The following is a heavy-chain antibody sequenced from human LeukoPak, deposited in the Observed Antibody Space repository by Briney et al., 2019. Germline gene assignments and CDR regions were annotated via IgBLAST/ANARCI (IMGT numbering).Heavy chain of an antibody. CDR3: ARDCFGYGSGSYYNLWFDP. J-gene: IGHJ5*02. D-gene: IGHD3-10*01. Sequence: SETLSLTCAVYGGSFSGYYWSWIRQPPGKGLEWIGSIYYSGSTYYNPSLKSRVTISVDTSKNQFSLRLSSVTAADTAVYYCARDCFGYGSGSYYNLWFDPWGQGTLVTVSS. CDR1: GGSFSGYY. V-gene: IGHV4-34*01. CDR2: IYYSGST.